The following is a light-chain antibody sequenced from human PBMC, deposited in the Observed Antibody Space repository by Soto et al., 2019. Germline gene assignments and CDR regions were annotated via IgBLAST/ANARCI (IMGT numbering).Light chain of an antibody. V-gene: IGKV3-20*01. CDR3: QQYGSSPPT. CDR2: GAS. J-gene: IGKJ1*01. Sequence: EIVLTQSPGTLSLSPGERATLSCRASQSVSSSYLAWYQQKPGQAPRLLIYGASSRATGIPDRFSDSGSGISFALTVSRLDPEDLSVYYCQQYGSSPPTFGQGTEVDIK. CDR1: QSVSSSY.